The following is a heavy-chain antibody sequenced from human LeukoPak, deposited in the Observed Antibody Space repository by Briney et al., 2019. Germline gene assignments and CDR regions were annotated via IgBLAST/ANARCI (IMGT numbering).Heavy chain of an antibody. CDR1: GFTFSSYG. J-gene: IGHJ2*01. V-gene: IGHV3-33*01. CDR3: ARDGSYGDYVRGRFDL. Sequence: GGSLRLSCAASGFTFSSYGMHWVRQAPGKGLEWVAVIWYDGSNKYYADSGKGRFTISRDNSKNTLYLQMNSLRGEDTAVYYCARDGSYGDYVRGRFDLWGRGTLVTVSS. D-gene: IGHD4-17*01. CDR2: IWYDGSNK.